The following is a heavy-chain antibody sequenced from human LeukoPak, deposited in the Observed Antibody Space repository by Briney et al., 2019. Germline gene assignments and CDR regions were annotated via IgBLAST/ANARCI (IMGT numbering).Heavy chain of an antibody. Sequence: SETLSLTCTVSGGSISSYYWGWIRQPPGKGMEWIGSIYQSGNTDYNPSLKSRVIMSVDTSKNQFSLKLSSVTAADTAVYYCARRGPNADFDYWGQGTLITVSS. CDR2: IYQSGNT. D-gene: IGHD3-16*01. CDR3: ARRGPNADFDY. CDR1: GGSISSYY. V-gene: IGHV4-59*08. J-gene: IGHJ4*02.